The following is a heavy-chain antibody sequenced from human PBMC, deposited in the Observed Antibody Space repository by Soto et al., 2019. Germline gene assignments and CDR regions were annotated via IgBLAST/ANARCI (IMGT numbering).Heavy chain of an antibody. Sequence: PGGSLRLSCAASGFTFSSFHMNWVRQAPGRGLEWVAYITSSSDTIYYSDSVKGRFTISRGNGKNSLFLQMNSLRDEDTAVYYCARVVVVIPPGYYYAMDVCGQGTTVTVSS. CDR1: GFTFSSFH. V-gene: IGHV3-48*02. CDR3: ARVVVVIPPGYYYAMDV. D-gene: IGHD3-22*01. J-gene: IGHJ6*02. CDR2: ITSSSDTI.